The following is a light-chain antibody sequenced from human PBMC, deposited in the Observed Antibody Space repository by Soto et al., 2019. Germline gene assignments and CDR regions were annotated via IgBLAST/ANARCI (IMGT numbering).Light chain of an antibody. Sequence: SYELTQPPSVSVAPGQTARIPCGGSNIVSKSVHWYQKKPGQAPVLLVYDDRDRPSGIPERFSGSNSGNTATLTITRVEAGDEADYYCQVWDRRGDQQVFGGGTQLTVL. CDR3: QVWDRRGDQQV. J-gene: IGLJ3*02. CDR2: DDR. V-gene: IGLV3-21*02. CDR1: NIVSKS.